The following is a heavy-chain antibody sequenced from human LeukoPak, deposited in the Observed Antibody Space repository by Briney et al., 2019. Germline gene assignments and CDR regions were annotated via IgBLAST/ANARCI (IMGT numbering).Heavy chain of an antibody. CDR3: ARDLTDSSSGYYLSDAFDI. J-gene: IGHJ3*02. CDR1: GYTFTSSA. D-gene: IGHD3-22*01. V-gene: IGHV1-18*01. Sequence: EASVRVSCKASGYTFTSSAISWVRQAPGQGLEWMGWISVYRGLTTYAQSLQGRVTMTTDTSISTAYMELSRLRSDDTAVYYCARDLTDSSSGYYLSDAFDIWGQGTMVTVSS. CDR2: ISVYRGLT.